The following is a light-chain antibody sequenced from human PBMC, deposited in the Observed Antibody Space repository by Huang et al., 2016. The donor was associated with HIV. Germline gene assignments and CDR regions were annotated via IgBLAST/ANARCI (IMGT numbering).Light chain of an antibody. J-gene: IGKJ1*01. CDR2: DAS. Sequence: EIVLTQSPATLSLSPGETATLSCGASQSVTSYLAWYQQKPGQAPRLLIYDASNRATGLPARFSGSGSGADFTLTSSSIEPEDFAVYYCQQRSNWPRTFGQGTKVEIK. V-gene: IGKV3-11*01. CDR3: QQRSNWPRT. CDR1: QSVTSY.